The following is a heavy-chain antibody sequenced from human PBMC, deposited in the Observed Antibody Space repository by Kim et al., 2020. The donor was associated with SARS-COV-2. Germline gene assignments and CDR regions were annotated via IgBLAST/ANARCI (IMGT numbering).Heavy chain of an antibody. D-gene: IGHD3-10*01. CDR2: ISYDGSNK. V-gene: IGHV3-30*04. J-gene: IGHJ6*03. CDR3: AREYYYGSGSISYFYYY. Sequence: GGSLRLSCAASGFTFSSYAMHWVRQAPGKGLEWVAVISYDGSNKYYADSVKGRFTISRDNSKNTLYLQMNSLRAEDTAVYYCAREYYYGSGSISYFYYY. CDR1: GFTFSSYA.